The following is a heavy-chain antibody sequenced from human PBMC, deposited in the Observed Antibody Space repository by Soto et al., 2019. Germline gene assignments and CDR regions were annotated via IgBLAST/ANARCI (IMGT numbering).Heavy chain of an antibody. Sequence: PSATLSLTCTVSGGSISSYYWSWIRQPPGKGLEWIGYIYYSGSTNYNPSLKSRVTISVDTSKNQFSLKLSSVTAADTAVYCCARVLGIAVAGLIDIWGQGTMVTVSS. D-gene: IGHD6-19*01. CDR2: IYYSGST. CDR1: GGSISSYY. V-gene: IGHV4-59*01. J-gene: IGHJ3*02. CDR3: ARVLGIAVAGLIDI.